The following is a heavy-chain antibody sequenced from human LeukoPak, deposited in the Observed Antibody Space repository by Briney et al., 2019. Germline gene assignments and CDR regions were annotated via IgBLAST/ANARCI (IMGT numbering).Heavy chain of an antibody. D-gene: IGHD2-2*01. CDR3: AKDLVPAAMLGAFDI. V-gene: IGHV3-30*02. Sequence: PGGSLRLSCAASGFTFSSYGMHWVRQAPGKGLEWVAFTRYDGSNKYYADSVKGRFTISRDNSKNTLYLQMNSLRAEDTAVYYCAKDLVPAAMLGAFDIWGQGTMVTVSS. CDR1: GFTFSSYG. J-gene: IGHJ3*02. CDR2: TRYDGSNK.